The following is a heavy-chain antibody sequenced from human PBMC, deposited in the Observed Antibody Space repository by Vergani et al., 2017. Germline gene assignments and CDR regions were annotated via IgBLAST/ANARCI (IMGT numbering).Heavy chain of an antibody. CDR1: GGSISSYY. D-gene: IGHD3-10*01. CDR2: IYYSGST. Sequence: QVQLQESGPGLVKPSETLSLTCTVSGGSISSYYWSWIRQPPGKGLEWIGYIYYSGSTRYNPSLKSRVSISIDTSKNQFSLKLSSVTAADTAVYYCASRWFGRRRDGDAFDIRGQGTLVTVSS. CDR3: ASRWFGRRRDGDAFDI. V-gene: IGHV4-59*01. J-gene: IGHJ3*02.